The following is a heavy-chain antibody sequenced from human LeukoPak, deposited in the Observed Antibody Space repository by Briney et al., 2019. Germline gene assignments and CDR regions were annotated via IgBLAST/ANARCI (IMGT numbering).Heavy chain of an antibody. Sequence: SETLSLTCAVYGGSFSGYYWSWIRQPPGKGLEWIGEINHSGSTNYNPSLKSRVTISVDTSKNQFSLKLSSVTAADTAVYYCARGGYCGGGSCYHGRRAFDTWGQGTMVTVSS. J-gene: IGHJ3*02. CDR1: GGSFSGYY. V-gene: IGHV4-34*01. D-gene: IGHD2-15*01. CDR2: INHSGST. CDR3: ARGGYCGGGSCYHGRRAFDT.